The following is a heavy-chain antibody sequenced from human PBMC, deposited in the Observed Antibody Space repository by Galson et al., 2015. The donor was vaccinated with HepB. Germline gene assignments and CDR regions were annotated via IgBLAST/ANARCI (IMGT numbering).Heavy chain of an antibody. D-gene: IGHD1-7*01. J-gene: IGHJ4*02. CDR1: GFTFSSYA. CDR2: LTPGGGDT. V-gene: IGHV3-23*01. Sequence: SLRLSCAASGFTFSSYAMTWVRQAPGKGLEWVSALTPGGGDTYYADSGKGRFTISRDNSKNTLYLQMNSLRAEDTAFYYCAKDSPLTGNYVELDYGGQGTLVTVSS. CDR3: AKDSPLTGNYVELDY.